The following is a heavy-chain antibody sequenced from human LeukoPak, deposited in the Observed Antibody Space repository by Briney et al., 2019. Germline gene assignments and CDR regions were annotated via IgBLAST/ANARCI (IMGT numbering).Heavy chain of an antibody. J-gene: IGHJ2*01. CDR2: ISTYNGDT. V-gene: IGHV1-18*01. D-gene: IGHD3-9*01. CDR1: GGTFSSYA. CDR3: ARDSDWVFDL. Sequence: ASVKVSFKASGGTFSSYAISWVRQAPGQGLEWMGWISTYNGDTKYAQKFQGRVTMTTDTSTSTTYMELRSLTSDDTAVYYCARDSDWVFDLWGRGTVVTVSS.